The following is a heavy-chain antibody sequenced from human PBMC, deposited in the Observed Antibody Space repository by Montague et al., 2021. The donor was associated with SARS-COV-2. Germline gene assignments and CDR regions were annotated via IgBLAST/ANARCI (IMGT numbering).Heavy chain of an antibody. D-gene: IGHD3-3*01. CDR3: ARADFWSGYLYFDY. J-gene: IGHJ4*02. Sequence: TLSLTCTVSGGSISSGSYYWSWIRQPAGKGLERIGRIYTSGSTNYNPSLKSRVTISVDTSKNQFSLKLSSVTAADTAVYYCARADFWSGYLYFDYWGQGTLVTVSS. CDR2: IYTSGST. V-gene: IGHV4-61*02. CDR1: GGSISSGSYY.